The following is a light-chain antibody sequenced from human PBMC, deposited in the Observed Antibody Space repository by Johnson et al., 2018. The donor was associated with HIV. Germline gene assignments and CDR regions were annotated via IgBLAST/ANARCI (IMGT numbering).Light chain of an antibody. CDR1: NSNIGNNY. V-gene: IGLV1-51*02. CDR2: ENN. Sequence: QSALTQPPSVSAAPGQKVTISCSGSNSNIGNNYVSWYQQLPGTAPKLLIYENNKRPSGIPDRFSGSKSGTSATLGITGLQTGDEADYYCGTWDSSLSASYSFGTETKVTVL. J-gene: IGLJ1*01. CDR3: GTWDSSLSASYS.